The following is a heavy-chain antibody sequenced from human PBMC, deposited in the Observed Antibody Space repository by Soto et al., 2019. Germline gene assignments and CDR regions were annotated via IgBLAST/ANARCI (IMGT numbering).Heavy chain of an antibody. CDR1: GGSLQTYY. CDR2: IFSSGSP. CDR3: ARVAGISCYNRMNV. D-gene: IGHD2-2*02. V-gene: IGHV4-59*01. J-gene: IGHJ6*04. Sequence: QVHLQESGPGLVRPSETLSLTCTVSGGSLQTYYWSWIRQPPGGGLEWIGYIFSSGSPNYNPSLRSRVTISLDTSNNQFSLKLSSVTAADTAVYYCARVAGISCYNRMNVWGKGTAVAGSP.